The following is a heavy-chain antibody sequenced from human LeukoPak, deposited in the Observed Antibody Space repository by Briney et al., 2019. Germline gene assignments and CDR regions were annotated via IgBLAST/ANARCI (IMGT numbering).Heavy chain of an antibody. V-gene: IGHV4-30-2*01. D-gene: IGHD6-25*01. CDR3: ARRAGGYSSAYGAFDI. CDR1: GGSISSGGYS. Sequence: PSETLSLTCAVSGGSISSGGYSWSWIRQPPGKGLEWIGYIYHSGSTYYNPSLKSRVTISVDRSKNQFSLKLSSVTAADTAVYYCARRAGGYSSAYGAFDIWGQGTMVTVSS. CDR2: IYHSGST. J-gene: IGHJ3*02.